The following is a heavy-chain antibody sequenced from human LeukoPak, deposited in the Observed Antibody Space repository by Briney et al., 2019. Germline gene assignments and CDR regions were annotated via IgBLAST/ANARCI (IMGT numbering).Heavy chain of an antibody. V-gene: IGHV4-34*01. CDR2: INHSGST. J-gene: IGHJ4*02. CDR1: GGSFSGYY. D-gene: IGHD2-2*01. CDR3: ATFHPIVVVPAATDY. Sequence: PSETLSLTCAVYGGSFSGYYWSWIRQPPGKGLEWIGEINHSGSTNYNPSLKSRVTISVDTSKNQFSLKLSSVTAADTAVYYCATFHPIVVVPAATDYWGQGTLVTVSS.